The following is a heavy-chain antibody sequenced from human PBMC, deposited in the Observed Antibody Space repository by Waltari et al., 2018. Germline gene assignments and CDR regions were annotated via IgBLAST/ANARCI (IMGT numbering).Heavy chain of an antibody. Sequence: EVQLVESGGTLVQPGGSLGLPCAASGFSVGRITMTWVRQAPGKGLEWISYINSGSSVTSYADSVKGRFTISRDNAKNSLYLQMNSLRDEDTAVYYCATNNYDYYYMDVWGKGTTVTVSS. CDR1: GFSVGRIT. CDR2: INSGSSVT. CDR3: ATNNYDYYYMDV. V-gene: IGHV3-48*02. J-gene: IGHJ6*03. D-gene: IGHD2-8*01.